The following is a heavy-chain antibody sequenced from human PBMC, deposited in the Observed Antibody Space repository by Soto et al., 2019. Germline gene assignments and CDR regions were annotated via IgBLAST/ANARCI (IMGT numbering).Heavy chain of an antibody. CDR1: GFTFNNYA. V-gene: IGHV3-23*01. CDR3: AKDRPGSGPYFDY. Sequence: EVQLLESGGGLAQPGGSLTLSCAASGFTFNNYAMNWVRQAPGKGLEWVSFISDSGDTTYYVDSVKGRFTISRDNSKNTLYLQMNSLRAEDTAIYFCAKDRPGSGPYFDYWGQGTLVTVSS. D-gene: IGHD2-15*01. CDR2: ISDSGDTT. J-gene: IGHJ4*02.